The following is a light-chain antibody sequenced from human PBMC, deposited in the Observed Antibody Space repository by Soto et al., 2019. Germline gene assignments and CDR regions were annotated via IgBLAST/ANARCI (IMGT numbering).Light chain of an antibody. CDR1: SRNIGGYDY. CDR2: DVS. Sequence: SVLTQPASASLPPGQSITISCTGSSRNIGGYDYVSWYQHHPGKAPKLMIHDVSNRPSGVSNRFSGSKSGNTASLTISGLQAEDEADYYCSSYTSSSTPYVFGTGTKVTVL. CDR3: SSYTSSSTPYV. J-gene: IGLJ1*01. V-gene: IGLV2-14*03.